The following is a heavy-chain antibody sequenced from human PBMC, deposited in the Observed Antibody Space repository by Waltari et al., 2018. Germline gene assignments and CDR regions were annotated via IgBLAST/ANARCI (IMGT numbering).Heavy chain of an antibody. CDR2: CVPIFVTA. D-gene: IGHD2-2*01. Sequence: QVQLVQSGAAVKKPGSSVKVSCKASGGTFSSYAISWVRPTPGQRVAWIEWCVPIFVTATYERKFHVEGTITAGESTSTAYMWLSSLRSECTAVYYCARVSHSTSYWFDPWGQGTLVTVSS. J-gene: IGHJ5*02. V-gene: IGHV1-69*12. CDR3: ARVSHSTSYWFDP. CDR1: GGTFSSYA.